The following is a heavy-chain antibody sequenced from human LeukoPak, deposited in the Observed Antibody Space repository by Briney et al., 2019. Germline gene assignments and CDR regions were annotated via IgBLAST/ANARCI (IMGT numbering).Heavy chain of an antibody. CDR2: ISSSSSYI. Sequence: GGSLRLSCATSGFTFSNYNMNWVRQAPGKGLEWVSSISSSSSYIYYADSVKGRFTISRDNAKNSLYLQMNSLRAEDTAVYYCARAQAGSGWYYYYYGMDVWGQGTTVTVSS. CDR3: ARAQAGSGWYYYYYGMDV. CDR1: GFTFSNYN. V-gene: IGHV3-21*01. D-gene: IGHD6-19*01. J-gene: IGHJ6*02.